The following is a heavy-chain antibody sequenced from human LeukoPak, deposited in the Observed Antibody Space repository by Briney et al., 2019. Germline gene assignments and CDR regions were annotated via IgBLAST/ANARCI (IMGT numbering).Heavy chain of an antibody. CDR2: IYYSGST. CDR1: GDSISGYY. V-gene: IGHV4-59*01. Sequence: SETLSLTCTISGDSISGYYWSWVRQPPGKGLEWIGYIYYSGSTTYNPSLKSRVTISVDTSKNQFSLKLSSVTAADTALYYCARGLSSHSSGWYYFDYWGQGTLVTVSS. CDR3: ARGLSSHSSGWYYFDY. D-gene: IGHD6-19*01. J-gene: IGHJ4*02.